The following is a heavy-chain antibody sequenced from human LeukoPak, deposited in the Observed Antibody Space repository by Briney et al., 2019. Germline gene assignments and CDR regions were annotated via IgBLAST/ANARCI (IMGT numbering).Heavy chain of an antibody. CDR2: MYYSGTT. V-gene: IGHV4-39*01. CDR3: VRHVGRGRFDF. J-gene: IGHJ4*02. D-gene: IGHD3-10*01. CDR1: GDSVSSNNCY. Sequence: SETLSLTCTVSGDSVSSNNCYWGWIRQPPGKGLEWIGSMYYSGTTYYNPSLKSRVTISVDTSKNQFSLKLSSVTAADTTMYYCVRHVGRGRFDFWGQGTLVTVSS.